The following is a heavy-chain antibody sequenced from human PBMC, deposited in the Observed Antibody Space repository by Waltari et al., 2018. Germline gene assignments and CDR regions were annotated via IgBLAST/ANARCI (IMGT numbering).Heavy chain of an antibody. J-gene: IGHJ4*02. V-gene: IGHV3-33*06. CDR1: GFTFSSYG. CDR3: AKDRVYYGSGRTFDY. D-gene: IGHD3-10*01. Sequence: QVQLVESGGGVVQPGRSLRLSCAASGFTFSSYGMHWVRQAPGKGLEWVAVIWYDVSKKYYADSVKGRFTISRDNSKNTLYLQMNSLRAEDTAVYYCAKDRVYYGSGRTFDYWGQGTLVTISS. CDR2: IWYDVSKK.